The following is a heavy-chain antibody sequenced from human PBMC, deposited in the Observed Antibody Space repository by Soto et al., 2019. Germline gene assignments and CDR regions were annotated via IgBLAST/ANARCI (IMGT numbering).Heavy chain of an antibody. J-gene: IGHJ4*02. D-gene: IGHD3-9*01. V-gene: IGHV3-23*01. CDR2: VSGSGGST. CDR3: AKSPCGDWLLAFVY. Sequence: EVQLLESGGGLVQPGGSLRLSCAASGFTFSSYAMSWVRQAPGKVLEWVSAVSGSGGSTYYADSVKGRFTITRDNSKNTLYLLMNRLRPEDTAVYSCAKSPCGDWLLAFVYCGQGTLLTLSS. CDR1: GFTFSSYA.